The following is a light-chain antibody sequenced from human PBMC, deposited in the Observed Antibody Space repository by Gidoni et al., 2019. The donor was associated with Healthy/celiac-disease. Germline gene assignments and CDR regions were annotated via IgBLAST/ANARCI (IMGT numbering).Light chain of an antibody. CDR2: AAS. CDR1: HGISNY. Sequence: DIQMTQSPSSLSASVGDRVPISCRASHGISNYLAWYQQKPGKVPKLLIYAASTLQSGVPSRFSGSGSGTDFTLTISSLQPEDVATYYCQKYNSAPRTFGQGTKVEIK. J-gene: IGKJ1*01. V-gene: IGKV1-27*01. CDR3: QKYNSAPRT.